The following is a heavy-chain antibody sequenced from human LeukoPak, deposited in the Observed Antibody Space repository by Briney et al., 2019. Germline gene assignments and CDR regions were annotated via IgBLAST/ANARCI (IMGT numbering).Heavy chain of an antibody. V-gene: IGHV1-2*02. Sequence: ASVKVSCKASGYTFTGYYMHWVRQAPGQGLEWMGWINPNSGGTNYAQKLQGRVTMTTDTSTSTAYMELRSLRSDDTAVYYCARGLAAGTFGDWFDPWGQGTLVTVSS. D-gene: IGHD6-13*01. J-gene: IGHJ5*02. CDR1: GYTFTGYY. CDR3: ARGLAAGTFGDWFDP. CDR2: INPNSGGT.